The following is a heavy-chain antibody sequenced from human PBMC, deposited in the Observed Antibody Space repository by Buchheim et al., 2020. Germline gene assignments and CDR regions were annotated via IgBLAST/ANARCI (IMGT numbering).Heavy chain of an antibody. Sequence: QLQLQESGPGLVKPSETLSLTCTVSGGSISSSSYYWGWIRQPPGKGLEWIGSIYYSGSTYYNPSLKSRVTISVDTSTNQFFLKLSSVTAADTAVYYCAANGGNFNYYYGMDVWGQGTT. J-gene: IGHJ6*02. CDR1: GGSISSSSYY. V-gene: IGHV4-39*01. D-gene: IGHD4-23*01. CDR3: AANGGNFNYYYGMDV. CDR2: IYYSGST.